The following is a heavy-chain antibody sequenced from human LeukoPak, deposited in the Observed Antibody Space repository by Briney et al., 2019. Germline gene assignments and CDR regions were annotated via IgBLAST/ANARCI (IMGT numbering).Heavy chain of an antibody. J-gene: IGHJ3*02. D-gene: IGHD3-16*02. V-gene: IGHV3-15*01. CDR2: IKSKTDGGTT. CDR3: TKFFLGRRDYVWESYRYLAFDI. CDR1: GFAFDDYG. Sequence: GGSLRLSCAASGFAFDDYGMTWVRQPPGKGLEWVGHIKSKTDGGTTDYAAPVKGRFTISRDGSKNTLYLQMNSLKTEDTAVYYCTKFFLGRRDYVWESYRYLAFDIWGHGTMVTVSS.